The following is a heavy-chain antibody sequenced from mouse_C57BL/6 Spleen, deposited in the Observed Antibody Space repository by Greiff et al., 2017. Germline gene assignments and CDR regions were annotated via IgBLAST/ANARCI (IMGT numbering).Heavy chain of an antibody. CDR3: ARSGYGYDWYFDV. CDR2: INPSSGYT. Sequence: QVHVKQSGAELAKPGASVKLSCKASGYTFTSYWMHWVKQRPGQGLEWIGYINPSSGYTKYNQKFKDKATLTADKSSSTADMQLSSLTYEDSAVYYCARSGYGYDWYFDVWGTGTTVTVSS. D-gene: IGHD2-2*01. J-gene: IGHJ1*03. CDR1: GYTFTSYW. V-gene: IGHV1-7*01.